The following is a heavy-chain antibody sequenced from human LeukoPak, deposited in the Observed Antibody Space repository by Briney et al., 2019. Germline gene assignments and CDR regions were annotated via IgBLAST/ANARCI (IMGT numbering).Heavy chain of an antibody. J-gene: IGHJ6*03. D-gene: IGHD2-15*01. CDR3: ARKFQVLGYCSGGSCYGGIYYYYYMDV. CDR2: MNPNSGNT. Sequence: ASVTVSCKASGYTFTSYDINWVRQATGQGLEWMGWMNPNSGNTGYAQKFQGRVTMTRNTSISTAYMELSSLRSEDTAVYYCARKFQVLGYCSGGSCYGGIYYYYYMDVWGKGTTVTVSS. V-gene: IGHV1-8*01. CDR1: GYTFTSYD.